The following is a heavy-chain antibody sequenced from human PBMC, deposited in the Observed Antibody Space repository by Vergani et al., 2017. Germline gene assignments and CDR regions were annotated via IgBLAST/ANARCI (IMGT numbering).Heavy chain of an antibody. CDR3: AARVGYCSGGSCYSTLYYFDY. V-gene: IGHV4-34*01. D-gene: IGHD2-15*01. Sequence: QVQLQESGPGLVKPSETLSLTCAVYGGSFSGYYWSWIRQPPGKGLEWIGEINHSGSTNYNPSLKSRVTISVDTSKNQFSLKLSSVTAADTAVYYCAARVGYCSGGSCYSTLYYFDYWGQGTLVTVSS. CDR2: INHSGST. CDR1: GGSFSGYY. J-gene: IGHJ4*02.